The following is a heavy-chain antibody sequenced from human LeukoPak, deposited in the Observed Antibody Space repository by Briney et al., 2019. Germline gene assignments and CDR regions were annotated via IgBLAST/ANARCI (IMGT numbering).Heavy chain of an antibody. Sequence: SVKVSCKASGGTFSSYAISWVRQAPGQGLEWMGRIIPILGIANYAQKFQGRVTITADKSTSTAYMELSSLRSEDTAVYYCAREGSNSWYYYFDYWGQGTLVTVSS. CDR3: AREGSNSWYYYFDY. D-gene: IGHD6-13*01. J-gene: IGHJ4*02. CDR2: IIPILGIA. V-gene: IGHV1-69*04. CDR1: GGTFSSYA.